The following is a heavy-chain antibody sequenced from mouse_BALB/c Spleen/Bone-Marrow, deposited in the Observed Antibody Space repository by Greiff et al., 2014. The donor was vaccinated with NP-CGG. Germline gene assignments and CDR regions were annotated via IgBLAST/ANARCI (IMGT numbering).Heavy chain of an antibody. V-gene: IGHV1-20*02. J-gene: IGHJ1*01. Sequence: EVQLQQSGPELVKPGASVKISCKASGYSFTGYFMNWVMQSHGKSLEWIGRINPYNGDTFYNQKFKGKATLTVDKSSSTAHMELRSLASEDSAVYYCARVTTDWYFDVWDAGTTVTVSS. CDR1: GYSFTGYF. D-gene: IGHD1-1*01. CDR3: ARVTTDWYFDV. CDR2: INPYNGDT.